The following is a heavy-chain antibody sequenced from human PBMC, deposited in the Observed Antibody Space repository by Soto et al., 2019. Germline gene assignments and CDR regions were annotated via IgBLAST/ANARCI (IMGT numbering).Heavy chain of an antibody. V-gene: IGHV1-18*01. CDR3: ARAPETIVGATIDY. CDR1: GYTFTSYG. D-gene: IGHD1-26*01. Sequence: QVQLVQSGAEVKKPGASVKVSCKASGYTFTSYGLSWVRQAPGQGREWMGWISPYNGNTNYAQKLQGRVTMTTDTSTTTAYMELRSLRSDDTAVYYCARAPETIVGATIDYWGQGTLVTVSS. CDR2: ISPYNGNT. J-gene: IGHJ4*02.